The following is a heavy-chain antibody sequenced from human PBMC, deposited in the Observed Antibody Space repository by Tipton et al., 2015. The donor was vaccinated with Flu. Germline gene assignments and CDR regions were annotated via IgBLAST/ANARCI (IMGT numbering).Heavy chain of an antibody. CDR3: ARQGYLYYFDY. Sequence: TLSLPCTVSGGSISSSSYYWGWIRQPPGKGLGWIRSIYYSGSTYYNPSLKSRVPISVDTSKNQFSLKLSSVTAADTAVYYCARQGYLYYFDYWGQGTLVTDSS. V-gene: IGHV4-39*01. J-gene: IGHJ4*02. CDR2: IYYSGST. CDR1: GGSISSSSYY. D-gene: IGHD1-1*01.